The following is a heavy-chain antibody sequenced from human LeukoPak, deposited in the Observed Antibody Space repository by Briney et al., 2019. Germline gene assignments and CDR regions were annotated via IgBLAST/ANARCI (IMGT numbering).Heavy chain of an antibody. CDR2: IYYSGST. V-gene: IGHV4-39*07. CDR1: GGSISSSSYY. D-gene: IGHD1-26*01. CDR3: AREGIRSWASFDY. J-gene: IGHJ4*02. Sequence: PSETLSLTCTVSGGSISSSSYYWGWIRQPPGKGLEWIGSIYYSGSTYYNPSLKSRVTISVDTSKNQFSLKLSSVTAADTAVYYCAREGIRSWASFDYWGQETLVTVSS.